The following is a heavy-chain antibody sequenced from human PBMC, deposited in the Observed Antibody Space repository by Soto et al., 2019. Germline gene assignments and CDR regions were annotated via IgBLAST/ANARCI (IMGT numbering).Heavy chain of an antibody. CDR1: GGSVISSSYY. J-gene: IGHJ4*02. V-gene: IGHV4-39*01. Sequence: PSETMSLTCTVSGGSVISSSYYWGWIRPPPGNGLEWIGSIYYSGSTYNNPSLKSRVTISVDTSKNQFSLKLRSVTAADTAVFYCASCLGSCTNGVCNNVWGFDYWGQGVLVTVSS. D-gene: IGHD2-8*01. CDR2: IYYSGST. CDR3: ASCLGSCTNGVCNNVWGFDY.